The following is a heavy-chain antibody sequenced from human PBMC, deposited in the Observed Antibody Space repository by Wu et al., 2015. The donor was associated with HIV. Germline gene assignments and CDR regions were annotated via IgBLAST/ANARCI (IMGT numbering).Heavy chain of an antibody. CDR1: PYSFTSFG. Sequence: QFHLVQSGAEVKKPGASVKVSCKASPYSFTSFGISWVRQAPGQGLEWMGWVSSYSGDTKYAQEFQGRVTITRNSSISTAYMELSSLRSEDTAVYYCARGNNYIWFGELLLQYWGQGTLVTVSS. CDR2: VSSYSGDT. J-gene: IGHJ4*02. V-gene: IGHV1-18*01. CDR3: ARGNNYIWFGELLLQY. D-gene: IGHD3-10*01.